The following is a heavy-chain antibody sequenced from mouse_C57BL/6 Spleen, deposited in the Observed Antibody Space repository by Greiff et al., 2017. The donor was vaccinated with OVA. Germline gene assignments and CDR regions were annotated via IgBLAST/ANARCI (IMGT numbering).Heavy chain of an antibody. Sequence: VQLQQSGPELVKPGASVKMSCKASGYTFTDYNMHWVKQSHGKSLEWIGYINPNNGGTSYNQKFKGKATLTVNKSSSTAYMELRSLTSEDSAVYYCASYYSNPQYYFDYWGQGTTLTVSS. CDR2: INPNNGGT. CDR3: ASYYSNPQYYFDY. V-gene: IGHV1-22*01. J-gene: IGHJ2*01. CDR1: GYTFTDYN. D-gene: IGHD2-5*01.